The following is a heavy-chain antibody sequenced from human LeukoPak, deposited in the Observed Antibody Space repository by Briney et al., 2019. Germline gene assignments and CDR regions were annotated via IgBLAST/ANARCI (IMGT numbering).Heavy chain of an antibody. Sequence: GGSLRLSCAASGFTFSDYGMHWVRQAPGKGLEWVAIISYDGRNKYYADSMKGRFTISRDNSKKTLYLQMNSLRAEDTAVYYCAKERDYAFDYWGQGTLVTVSS. D-gene: IGHD4-17*01. CDR1: GFTFSDYG. J-gene: IGHJ4*02. CDR2: ISYDGRNK. CDR3: AKERDYAFDY. V-gene: IGHV3-30*18.